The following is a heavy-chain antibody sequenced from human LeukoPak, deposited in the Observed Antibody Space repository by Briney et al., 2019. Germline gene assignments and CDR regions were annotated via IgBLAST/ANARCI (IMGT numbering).Heavy chain of an antibody. V-gene: IGHV3-21*01. CDR3: AKDPKSSSASHYFDY. CDR1: GFSFITYS. D-gene: IGHD6-6*01. Sequence: GGSLRLSCAASGFSFITYSMNWVRQAPGKGLEWVSSISSTSNYIYYADSVKGRFTISRDNAKNSLYLQMNSLRAEDTAVYYCAKDPKSSSASHYFDYWGQGTLVTVSS. CDR2: ISSTSNYI. J-gene: IGHJ4*02.